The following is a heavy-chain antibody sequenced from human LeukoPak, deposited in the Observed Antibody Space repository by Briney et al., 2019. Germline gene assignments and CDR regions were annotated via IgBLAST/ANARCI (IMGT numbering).Heavy chain of an antibody. CDR2: INPSGGST. D-gene: IGHD6-6*01. CDR3: ARDPGAYSSSPPFDY. V-gene: IGHV1-46*01. CDR1: GYTFTSYY. Sequence: ASVKDSCKASGYTFTSYYMHSVRQAPGQGLEWMGIINPSGGSTSYAQKFQGRVTMTRDTSTSTVYMELSSLRSEDTAVYYCARDPGAYSSSPPFDYWGQGTLVTVSS. J-gene: IGHJ4*02.